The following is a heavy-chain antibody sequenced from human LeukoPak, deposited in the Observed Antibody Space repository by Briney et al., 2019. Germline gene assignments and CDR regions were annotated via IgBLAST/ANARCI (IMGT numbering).Heavy chain of an antibody. CDR2: IIPIFGTA. D-gene: IGHD3-10*01. V-gene: IGHV1-69*05. CDR1: GGTFSSYA. J-gene: IGHJ4*02. Sequence: ASVKVSCKASGGTFSSYAISWVRQAPGQGLEWMGGIIPIFGTANYAQKFQGRVTITTDESTSTAYMELSSLRSEDTAVYYCARGKFGELPFDYWGQGTLVTVSS. CDR3: ARGKFGELPFDY.